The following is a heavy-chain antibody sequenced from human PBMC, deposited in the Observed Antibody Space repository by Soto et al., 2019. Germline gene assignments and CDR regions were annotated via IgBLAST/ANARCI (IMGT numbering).Heavy chain of an antibody. V-gene: IGHV4-30-4*01. D-gene: IGHD3-22*01. J-gene: IGHJ5*02. CDR1: GDSISSGDYY. Sequence: SETLSLTCTVSGDSISSGDYYWSWIRQPPGKGLEWIGYIYYSGSTYYNPSLKSRVTISVDTSKNQFSLKLSSVTAADTAVYYCARDLYDSSGYYYRYNWFDPWGQGTLVTVSS. CDR2: IYYSGST. CDR3: ARDLYDSSGYYYRYNWFDP.